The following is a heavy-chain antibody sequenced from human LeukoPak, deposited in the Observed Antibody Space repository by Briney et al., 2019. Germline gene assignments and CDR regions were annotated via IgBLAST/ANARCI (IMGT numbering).Heavy chain of an antibody. Sequence: SGGSLRLSCAASGFTVSDHLMDWVRQAPGKGLEWVGRIKSKTDGGTTDYAAPVKGRFTISRDDSKNTLYLQMNSLKTEDTAVYYCSTTYYYDSSEGYWGQGTLVTVSS. CDR1: GFTVSDHL. V-gene: IGHV3-15*07. CDR3: STTYYYDSSEGY. D-gene: IGHD3-22*01. J-gene: IGHJ4*02. CDR2: IKSKTDGGTT.